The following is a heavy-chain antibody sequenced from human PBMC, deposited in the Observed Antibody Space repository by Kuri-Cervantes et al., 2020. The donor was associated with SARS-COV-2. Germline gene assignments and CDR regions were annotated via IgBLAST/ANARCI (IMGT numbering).Heavy chain of an antibody. J-gene: IGHJ4*02. CDR3: ARSSFAVTSHFDY. Sequence: ASVKVSCXASGYTFTGYDINWVRQATGQGPEWMGWMNPDSANTGYAQKFQGRVTFTRDTSITTAYMELSSLRSDDTAVYYCARSSFAVTSHFDYWGQGSLVTVSS. CDR2: MNPDSANT. CDR1: GYTFTGYD. D-gene: IGHD3-3*01. V-gene: IGHV1-8*01.